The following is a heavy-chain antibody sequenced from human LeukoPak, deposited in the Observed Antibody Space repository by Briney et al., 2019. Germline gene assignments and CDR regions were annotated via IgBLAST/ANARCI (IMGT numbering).Heavy chain of an antibody. CDR2: IYTSGST. J-gene: IGHJ3*02. CDR1: GGSISSYY. V-gene: IGHV4-4*07. CDR3: ARDYYDSSGYSAGYDAFDI. D-gene: IGHD3-22*01. Sequence: SETLSLTCTVSGGSISSYYWSWIRQPAGKGLEWIGRIYTSGSTNYNPSLKSRVTMSVDTSKNQFSLKLSSVTAADTAVYYCARDYYDSSGYSAGYDAFDIWGQGTMVTVSS.